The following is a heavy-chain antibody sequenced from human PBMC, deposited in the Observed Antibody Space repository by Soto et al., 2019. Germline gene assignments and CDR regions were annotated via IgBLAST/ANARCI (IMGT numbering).Heavy chain of an antibody. J-gene: IGHJ4*02. D-gene: IGHD2-15*01. CDR2: INHSGST. CDR3: ARANRGVVVVVAAFDY. CDR1: GGSFSGYY. Sequence: QVQLQQWGAGLLKPSETLSLTCAVYGGSFSGYYWSWIRQPPGKGLEWIGEINHSGSTNYNPSLKSRVTISVDTSKNQFSLKLSSVTAADTAVYYCARANRGVVVVVAAFDYWGQGTLVTVSS. V-gene: IGHV4-34*01.